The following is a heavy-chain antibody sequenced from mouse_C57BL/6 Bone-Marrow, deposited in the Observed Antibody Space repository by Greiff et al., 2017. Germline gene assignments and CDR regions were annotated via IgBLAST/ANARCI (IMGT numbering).Heavy chain of an antibody. CDR1: GYTFTDYY. V-gene: IGHV1-75*01. CDR2: IFPGSGST. D-gene: IGHD1-1*01. CDR3: APHYYGSSYDY. J-gene: IGHJ2*01. Sequence: VKLMESGPELVKPGASVKISCKASGYTFTDYYINWVKQRPGQGLEWIGWIFPGSGSTYYNENFKGKATLTVDKSSSTAYMLLSSLTSEDSAVYFCAPHYYGSSYDYWGQGTTLTVSS.